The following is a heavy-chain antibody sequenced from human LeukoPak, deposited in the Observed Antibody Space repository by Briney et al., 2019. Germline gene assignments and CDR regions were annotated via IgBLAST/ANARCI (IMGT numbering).Heavy chain of an antibody. Sequence: GGSLRLSCAASGFTFSDYTMTWVRQAPGKWLEWVSAIPGSGGSTYYADSVKGRFTISRDNSKNTLYLQMNSLRAEDTAVYYCAKEPAYCGGDCYFLLDYWGQGALVTVSS. V-gene: IGHV3-23*01. D-gene: IGHD2-21*02. CDR2: IPGSGGST. CDR1: GFTFSDYT. J-gene: IGHJ4*02. CDR3: AKEPAYCGGDCYFLLDY.